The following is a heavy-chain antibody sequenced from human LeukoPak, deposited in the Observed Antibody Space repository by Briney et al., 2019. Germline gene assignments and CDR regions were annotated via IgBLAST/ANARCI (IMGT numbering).Heavy chain of an antibody. J-gene: IGHJ3*02. CDR1: GGSLSSYY. D-gene: IGHD4-17*01. V-gene: IGHV4-59*01. Sequence: SETLSLTCTVSGGSLSSYYWSWIRQPAGKGPEWIGYIYNSGSTNYNPSLKSRVTISVDTTKSSFSLKLSTVTAADTAVYYCAREDYGDYAETAFDIWGQGTMVTVSS. CDR3: AREDYGDYAETAFDI. CDR2: IYNSGST.